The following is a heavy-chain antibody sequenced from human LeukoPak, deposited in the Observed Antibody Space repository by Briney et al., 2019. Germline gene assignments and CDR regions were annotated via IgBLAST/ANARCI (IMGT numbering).Heavy chain of an antibody. J-gene: IGHJ4*02. V-gene: IGHV7-4-1*02. CDR1: GYTFTSYA. D-gene: IGHD3-22*01. Sequence: ASVKVSCKASGYTFTSYAMNWVRQAPGQGLEWMGWINTNTGNPTYAQGFTGRFVFSLDTSVSTAYLQISSLKAEDTAVYYCARGHVNYYDSSGYYYETFDYWGQGTLVTVSS. CDR3: ARGHVNYYDSSGYYYETFDY. CDR2: INTNTGNP.